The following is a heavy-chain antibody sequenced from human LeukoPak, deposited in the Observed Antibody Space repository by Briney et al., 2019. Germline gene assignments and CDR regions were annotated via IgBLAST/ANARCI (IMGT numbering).Heavy chain of an antibody. CDR3: ARGLLETPTSYFDY. CDR2: ITYDGSNK. CDR1: GFTFSSNA. V-gene: IGHV3-30-3*01. Sequence: QSGGSLRLSCAASGFTFSSNAMHWVRQAPGKGLEWVAVITYDGSNKYYADSVKGRFTISRDNSKNTLYLQMNSLRAEDTAVYYCARGLLETPTSYFDYWGQGTLVTVSS. J-gene: IGHJ4*02. D-gene: IGHD4-23*01.